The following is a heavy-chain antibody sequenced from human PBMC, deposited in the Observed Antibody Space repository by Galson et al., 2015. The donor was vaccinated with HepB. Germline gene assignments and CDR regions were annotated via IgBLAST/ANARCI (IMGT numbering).Heavy chain of an antibody. D-gene: IGHD3-10*01. CDR3: ARGITMVRGVIITETRLGDSSRIDPYYFDY. CDR2: INAGNGNT. Sequence: ASVKVSCKASGYTFTSYAMHWVRQAPGQRLEWMGWINAGNGNTKYSQKFQGRVTITRDTSASTAYMELSSLRSEDTAVYYCARGITMVRGVIITETRLGDSSRIDPYYFDYWGQGTLVTVSS. J-gene: IGHJ4*02. V-gene: IGHV1-3*01. CDR1: GYTFTSYA.